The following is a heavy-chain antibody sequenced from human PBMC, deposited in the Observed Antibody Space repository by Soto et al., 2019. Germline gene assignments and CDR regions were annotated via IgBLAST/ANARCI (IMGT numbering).Heavy chain of an antibody. CDR1: GFTFSIYG. CDR2: ISYDGSNK. Sequence: SGGGVVQPGRSLRLSCAASGFTFSIYGMHWVRQAPGKGLEWVAVISYDGSNKYYADSVKGRFTISRDNSKNTLYLQMNSLRAEDTAVYYCAKDQDSSSWFPGYYGMDVWGQGTTVTVSS. V-gene: IGHV3-30*18. CDR3: AKDQDSSSWFPGYYGMDV. J-gene: IGHJ6*02. D-gene: IGHD6-13*01.